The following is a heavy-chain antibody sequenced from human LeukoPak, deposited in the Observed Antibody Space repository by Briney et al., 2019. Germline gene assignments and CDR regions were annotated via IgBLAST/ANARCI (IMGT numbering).Heavy chain of an antibody. CDR3: AKSVMITFGGVIAAFDI. J-gene: IGHJ3*02. Sequence: GGSLRLSCAASGFTFSSYAMSWVRQAPGKGLEWVSAISGSGGSTYYADSVKGRFTISRDNSKNTLYLQMNSLRAEDTAVYYCAKSVMITFGGVIAAFDIWGQGTMVTVSS. V-gene: IGHV3-23*01. CDR1: GFTFSSYA. CDR2: ISGSGGST. D-gene: IGHD3-16*02.